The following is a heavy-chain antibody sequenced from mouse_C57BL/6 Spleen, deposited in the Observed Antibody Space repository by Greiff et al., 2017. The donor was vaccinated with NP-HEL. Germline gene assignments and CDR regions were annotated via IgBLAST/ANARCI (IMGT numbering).Heavy chain of an antibody. V-gene: IGHV1-82*01. CDR3: ARRGSGGFFDV. CDR2: IYPGDGVT. CDR1: GYAFSGSW. Sequence: VKLQQSGPELVKPGASVKISCKASGYAFSGSWMNWVKQRPGKGLEWVGRIYPGDGVTNYSEKFKDKATLTTDTSSSTAYVQLSSLTSEDSAVYFCARRGSGGFFDVWGTGTTVTVSS. D-gene: IGHD1-1*01. J-gene: IGHJ1*03.